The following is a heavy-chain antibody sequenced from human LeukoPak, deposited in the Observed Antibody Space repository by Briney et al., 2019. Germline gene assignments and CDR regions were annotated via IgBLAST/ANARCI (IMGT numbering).Heavy chain of an antibody. CDR1: GGSFSGYY. Sequence: SETLSLTCAVYGGSFSGYYWSWIRQPPVKGLEWIGEINYSGSTNYNPSLKSRVTISVDTSKNQFSLKLSSVTAADTAVYYCARDNRIRNFDIWGQGTMVTVSS. CDR2: INYSGST. D-gene: IGHD1-1*01. J-gene: IGHJ3*02. V-gene: IGHV4-34*01. CDR3: ARDNRIRNFDI.